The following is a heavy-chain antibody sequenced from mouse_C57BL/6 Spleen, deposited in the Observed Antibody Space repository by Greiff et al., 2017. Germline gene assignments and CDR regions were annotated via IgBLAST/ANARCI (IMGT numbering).Heavy chain of an antibody. CDR3: ARDRNYAMDY. J-gene: IGHJ4*01. V-gene: IGHV3-6*01. CDR1: GYSITSGYY. Sequence: EVQLVESGPGLVKPSQSLSLTCSVTGYSITSGYYWNWIRQFPGNKLEWMGYISYDGSNNYNPSLKNRISITRDTSKNQFFLKLNSVTTEDTATYYCARDRNYAMDYWGQGTSVTVSS. CDR2: ISYDGSN.